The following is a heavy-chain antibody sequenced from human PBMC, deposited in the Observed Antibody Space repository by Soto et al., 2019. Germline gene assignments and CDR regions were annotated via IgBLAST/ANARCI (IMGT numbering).Heavy chain of an antibody. V-gene: IGHV4-39*01. J-gene: IGHJ4*02. Sequence: PSETLSLTCTVSCVSMSSSSYYWGCSRRTPGKGVGWVGSIYYRGTTYYNPSLKSRVAISADTSKNQFSLRLSSVTAADTAVYYCARHVLSITGATNYFDYWGQGTRVT. D-gene: IGHD1-20*01. CDR3: ARHVLSITGATNYFDY. CDR1: CVSMSSSSYY. CDR2: IYYRGTT.